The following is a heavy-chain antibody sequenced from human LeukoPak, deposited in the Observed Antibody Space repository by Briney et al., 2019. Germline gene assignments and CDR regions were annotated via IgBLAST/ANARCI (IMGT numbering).Heavy chain of an antibody. CDR3: ARAPTYAIYYFGY. D-gene: IGHD3-9*01. CDR2: IYHGGST. V-gene: IGHV4-38-2*02. Sequence: SETLSLTCTVSNYSISSGYYWGWIRQSPGKGLEWIGSIYHGGSTYYNPSLRSRVIVSVDTSKNQFSLKLSSVTAADTAVYYCARAPTYAIYYFGYWGQGTLVTVSS. J-gene: IGHJ4*02. CDR1: NYSISSGYY.